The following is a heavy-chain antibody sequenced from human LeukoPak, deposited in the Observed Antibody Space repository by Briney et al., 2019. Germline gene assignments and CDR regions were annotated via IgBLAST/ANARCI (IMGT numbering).Heavy chain of an antibody. CDR1: GYTFTSCY. D-gene: IGHD3-9*01. Sequence: ASVKVSCKASGYTFTSCYVHWVRQAPGQGLEWMGIINPSGGSTSYAQKFQGRVTMTRDTSTSTVYMELSSLRSEDTAVYYCARDDQVTYYDILTGATCDYWGQGTLVTVSS. V-gene: IGHV1-46*01. J-gene: IGHJ4*02. CDR2: INPSGGST. CDR3: ARDDQVTYYDILTGATCDY.